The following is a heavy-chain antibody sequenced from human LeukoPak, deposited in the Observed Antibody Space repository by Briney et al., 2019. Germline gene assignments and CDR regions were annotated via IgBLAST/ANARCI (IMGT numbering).Heavy chain of an antibody. CDR3: ARGVLAITPSNYYYGMDV. J-gene: IGHJ6*02. V-gene: IGHV4-59*01. D-gene: IGHD3-3*01. CDR1: GGSISSYY. CDR2: IYYSGST. Sequence: SETLSLTCTVSGGSISSYYWSWIRQPPGKGLEWIGYIYYSGSTNYNPSLKSRVTISVDTSKNQFSLKLSSVTAADTAVYYCARGVLAITPSNYYYGMDVWGQGTTVTVSS.